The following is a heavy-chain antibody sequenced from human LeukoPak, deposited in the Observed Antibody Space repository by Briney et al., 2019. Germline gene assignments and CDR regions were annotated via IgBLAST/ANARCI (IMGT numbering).Heavy chain of an antibody. CDR1: GFTFTSYA. J-gene: IGHJ4*02. Sequence: PGGSLRLSCAASGFTFTSYAMSWVRQAPGKGLEWIGEINHSGSTNYNPSLKSRVTISVDTSKNQFSLKLSSVTAADTAVYYCARVLGSSWYVYFDYWGQGTLVTVSS. CDR2: INHSGST. CDR3: ARVLGSSWYVYFDY. V-gene: IGHV4-34*01. D-gene: IGHD6-13*01.